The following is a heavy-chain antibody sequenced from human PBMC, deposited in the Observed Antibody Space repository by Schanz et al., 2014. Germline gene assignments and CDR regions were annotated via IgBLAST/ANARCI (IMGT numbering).Heavy chain of an antibody. CDR2: IYHTGST. CDR1: GGSISSYY. J-gene: IGHJ6*03. Sequence: QVQLQESGPGLVKPSETLSLTCTVSGGSISSYYWSWIRQPPGKGLEWIGEIYHTGSTNYNPSLKNRFTISVDPSKNQFSLKLSSLTAADTAVYYCARCNNVVYGDAFFNYYYYYMDVWGKGTTVTVSS. CDR3: ARCNNVVYGDAFFNYYYYYMDV. D-gene: IGHD4-17*01. V-gene: IGHV4-34*10.